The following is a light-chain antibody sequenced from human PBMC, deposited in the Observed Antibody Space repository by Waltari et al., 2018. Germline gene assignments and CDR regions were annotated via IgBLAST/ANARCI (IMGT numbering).Light chain of an antibody. CDR2: GTS. CDR3: QQYDYWPWT. J-gene: IGKJ1*01. V-gene: IGKV3D-15*01. Sequence: CRASQSVMSTFAWFQHKPGQPPRLLIYGTSTGATGIPARFTGSGSGTEFSLTISSLQPEDFATYYCQQYDYWPWTFGQGTRVETK. CDR1: QSVMST.